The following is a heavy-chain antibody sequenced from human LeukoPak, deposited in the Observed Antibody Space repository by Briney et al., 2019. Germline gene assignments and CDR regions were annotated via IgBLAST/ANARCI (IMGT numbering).Heavy chain of an antibody. V-gene: IGHV1-69*13. J-gene: IGHJ4*02. CDR1: GGTFISYA. D-gene: IGHD1-26*01. CDR3: ASSRQYSGSYPFDY. CDR2: IIPIFGTA. Sequence: GASVKVSCKASGGTFISYAISWVRQAPGQGLEWMGGIIPIFGTANYAQKFQGRVTITADESTSTAYMELSSLRSEDTAVYYCASSRQYSGSYPFDYWGQGTLVTVSS.